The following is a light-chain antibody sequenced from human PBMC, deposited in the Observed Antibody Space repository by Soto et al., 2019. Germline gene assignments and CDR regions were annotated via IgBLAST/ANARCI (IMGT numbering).Light chain of an antibody. J-gene: IGKJ2*01. CDR1: QSIRSY. CDR3: QPSYSTPWYT. V-gene: IGKV1-39*01. CDR2: AAS. Sequence: DSQMTQSPSSLSASVGDRVTITCRASQSIRSYLNWYQQKPGKAPKLLIYAASSLQSGVPSRFSGSGSGTDFTLTISSLQPEDFATYYCQPSYSTPWYTFGQGTKLEIK.